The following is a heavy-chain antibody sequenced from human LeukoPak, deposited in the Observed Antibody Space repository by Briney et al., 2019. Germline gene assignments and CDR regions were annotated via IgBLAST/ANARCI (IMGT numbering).Heavy chain of an antibody. CDR2: IYSSGST. CDR1: GGSISGYY. CDR3: ARQAYCSSTRCNPFDH. V-gene: IGHV4-59*08. J-gene: IGHJ4*02. Sequence: PSETLSPTCTVSGGSISGYYWSWIRQPPGKGLEWIGYIYSSGSTNYNPSLKSRVTMSLDTSENHFSLRLSSVTAADTAIYYCARQAYCSSTRCNPFDHWGQGALVTVSS. D-gene: IGHD2-2*01.